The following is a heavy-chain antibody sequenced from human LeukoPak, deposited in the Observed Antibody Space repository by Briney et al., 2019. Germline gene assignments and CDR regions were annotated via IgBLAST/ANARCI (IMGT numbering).Heavy chain of an antibody. CDR3: AKDGVGTATNPGEIDR. Sequence: GGSLRLSCAASGFTSRSYGMHWVRQAPGKGLERVAVIWYDGSKKYYGDSVKGRFTVSRDNSTNTLYLHINSLRDEDTAVYYSAKDGVGTATNPGEIDRWGQGTLVTV. D-gene: IGHD5-24*01. CDR2: IWYDGSKK. V-gene: IGHV3-33*03. CDR1: GFTSRSYG. J-gene: IGHJ5*02.